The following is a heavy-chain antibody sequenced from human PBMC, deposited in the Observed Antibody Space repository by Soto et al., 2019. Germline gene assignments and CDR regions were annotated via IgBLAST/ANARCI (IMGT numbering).Heavy chain of an antibody. Sequence: GGSLRLSCTASGFAFNLYDMHWVRQAPGKGLEWVSSISNDGNTKSYTDSVKGRFTISRDNSRNTLYLVMNSPNSGPEDTAVYFCARDPTSESVPDYFDYWGRGTLVTVSS. CDR1: GFAFNLYD. CDR2: ISNDGNTK. V-gene: IGHV3-30-3*01. CDR3: ARDPTSESVPDYFDY. J-gene: IGHJ4*02.